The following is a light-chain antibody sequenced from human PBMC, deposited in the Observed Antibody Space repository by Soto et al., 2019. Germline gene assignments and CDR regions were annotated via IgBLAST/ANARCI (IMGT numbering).Light chain of an antibody. CDR2: DAS. Sequence: EIVLTQSPATLSLSPGERATLSCRASQSVSSYLAWYQQKPGQAPRRLIHDASNRATGIPARFSGSGSGTDFTLTITSLEPEDFAVYYCKQRSNWLYTFGQGTKLEIK. CDR1: QSVSSY. J-gene: IGKJ2*01. V-gene: IGKV3-11*01. CDR3: KQRSNWLYT.